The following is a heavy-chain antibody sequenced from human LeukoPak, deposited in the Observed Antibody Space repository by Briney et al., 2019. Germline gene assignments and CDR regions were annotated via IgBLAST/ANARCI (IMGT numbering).Heavy chain of an antibody. J-gene: IGHJ4*02. CDR2: IYYSGST. Sequence: ASETLSFTCTVSGGSISSYYWSWIRQPPGKGLEWIGYIYYSGSTNHNPSLKSRVTISVDTSKNQFSLKLSSVTAADTAVYYCAGEVSGFDYWGQGTLVTVSS. V-gene: IGHV4-59*01. CDR3: AGEVSGFDY. D-gene: IGHD1-26*01. CDR1: GGSISSYY.